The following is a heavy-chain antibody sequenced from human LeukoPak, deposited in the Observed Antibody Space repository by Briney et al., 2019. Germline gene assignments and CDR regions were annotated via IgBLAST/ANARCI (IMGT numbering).Heavy chain of an antibody. CDR3: ARGQGALADYYMDV. J-gene: IGHJ6*03. V-gene: IGHV1-69*05. D-gene: IGHD3-3*02. Sequence: ASVKVSCKASGGTFSSYAISWVRQAPGQGLEWMGGIIPIFGTANYAQKFQGRVTITTDESTSTAYMELSSLRPEDTAVYYCARGQGALADYYMDVWGKGTTVTVSS. CDR2: IIPIFGTA. CDR1: GGTFSSYA.